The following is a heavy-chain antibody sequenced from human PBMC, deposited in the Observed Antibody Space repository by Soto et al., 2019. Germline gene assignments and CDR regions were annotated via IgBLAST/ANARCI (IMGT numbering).Heavy chain of an antibody. CDR3: VRTLTSGRQDS. V-gene: IGHV4-59*11. J-gene: IGHJ5*01. D-gene: IGHD3-10*01. CDR2: IHYSGST. Sequence: SETLSLTWTVSGGSISGHFWSWIRQSPGKGLEWIAYIHYSGSTNYNPSLKSRVTISVGTSKNQFSLKLSSVTAADTAVYYCVRTLTSGRQDSWGQGTLVTVSS. CDR1: GGSISGHF.